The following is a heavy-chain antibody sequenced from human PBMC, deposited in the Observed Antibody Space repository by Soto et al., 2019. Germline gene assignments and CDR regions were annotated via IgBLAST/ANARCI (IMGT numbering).Heavy chain of an antibody. V-gene: IGHV1-8*01. CDR1: GYTFTSYD. Sequence: ASVKVSCKASGYTFTSYDINWVRQATGQGLEWMGWMNPNSGNTGYAQKFQGRVTMTRNTSISTAYMELSSLRSEDTAVYYCARDLLYIVYHYYCYIDVWCKGPTVTVFS. J-gene: IGHJ6*03. CDR3: ARDLLYIVYHYYCYIDV. CDR2: MNPNSGNT. D-gene: IGHD1-26*01.